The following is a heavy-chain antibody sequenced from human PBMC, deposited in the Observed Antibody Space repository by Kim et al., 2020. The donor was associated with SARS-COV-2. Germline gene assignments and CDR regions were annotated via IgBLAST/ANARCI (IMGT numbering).Heavy chain of an antibody. J-gene: IGHJ4*02. V-gene: IGHV3-53*01. D-gene: IGHD4-17*01. CDR3: ARDGDYGDYGNFDY. CDR2: IYSGGST. CDR1: GFTVSSNY. Sequence: GGSLRLSCAASGFTVSSNYMSWVRQAPGKGLEWVSVIYSGGSTYYADSVKGRFTISRDNSKNTLYLQMNSLRAEDTAVYYCARDGDYGDYGNFDYWGQGTLVTVSS.